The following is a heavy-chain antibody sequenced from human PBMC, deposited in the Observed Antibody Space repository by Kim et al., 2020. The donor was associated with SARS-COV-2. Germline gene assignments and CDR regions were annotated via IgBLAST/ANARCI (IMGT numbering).Heavy chain of an antibody. D-gene: IGHD3-10*01. CDR2: INHSGST. V-gene: IGHV4-34*01. Sequence: SETLSLTCAVYGGSFSGYYWSWIRQPPGKGLEWIGEINHSGSTNYNPSLKSRVTISVDTSKNQFSLKLSSVTAADTAVYYCARGAPYYYGSGSYLGGTRWGQGTLVTVSS. CDR1: GGSFSGYY. CDR3: ARGAPYYYGSGSYLGGTR. J-gene: IGHJ4*02.